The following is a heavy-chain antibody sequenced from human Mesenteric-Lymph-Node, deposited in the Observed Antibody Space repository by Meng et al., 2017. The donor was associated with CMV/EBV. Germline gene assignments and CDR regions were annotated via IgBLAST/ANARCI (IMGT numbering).Heavy chain of an antibody. V-gene: IGHV3-11*04. J-gene: IGHJ3*02. CDR3: ARERRERWLQYPHDAFDI. CDR1: GFTFSDYY. Sequence: GESLKISCAASGFTFSDYYMSWIRQAPGKGLEWVSYISSSGSTIYYADSVKGRFTISRDNAKNSLYLQMNSLRAEDTAVYYCARERRERWLQYPHDAFDIWGQGTMVTVS. CDR2: ISSSGSTI. D-gene: IGHD5-24*01.